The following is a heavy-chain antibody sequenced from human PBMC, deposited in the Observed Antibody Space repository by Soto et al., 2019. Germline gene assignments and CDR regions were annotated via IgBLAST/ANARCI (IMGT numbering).Heavy chain of an antibody. Sequence: TGGSLRLSCAASGFTFSGYSMHWVRQAPGKGLVWVSRIKTDGSNTYYADSVKGRFTISRDNAKNTLFLQMNSLRAEDTAVYFCVRARSSNYGYWDYWAQGTLVTVSS. CDR2: IKTDGSNT. J-gene: IGHJ4*02. V-gene: IGHV3-74*01. CDR3: VRARSSNYGYWDY. CDR1: GFTFSGYS. D-gene: IGHD3-22*01.